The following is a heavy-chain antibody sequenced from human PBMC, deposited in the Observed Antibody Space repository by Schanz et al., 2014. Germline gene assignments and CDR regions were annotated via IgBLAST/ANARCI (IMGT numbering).Heavy chain of an antibody. Sequence: EVQLVESGGCLIQPGGSLRLSCAVSGFTVNTNYMSWVRQAPGKGLERISSMYINSGSTQYADSVKGRFIISRDSSKNTLFLQMNSLRAEDTAVYFCARDGGRDGYNLAFDVWGQGTLVTVSS. D-gene: IGHD5-12*01. CDR3: ARDGGRDGYNLAFDV. CDR2: MYINSGST. CDR1: GFTVNTNY. V-gene: IGHV3-53*01. J-gene: IGHJ3*01.